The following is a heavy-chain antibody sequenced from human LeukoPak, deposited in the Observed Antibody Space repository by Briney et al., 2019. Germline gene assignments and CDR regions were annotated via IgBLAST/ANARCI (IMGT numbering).Heavy chain of an antibody. Sequence: PGGSLRLSCAASAFSFSNYNMNWVRQAPGKGLEWVSSITSSGSYIYYADSVKGRFTISRDNAKNSLYLQLNSLRAEDTAVYYCARGRVTMVRGVPFDPWGQGTLVTVSS. CDR1: AFSFSNYN. CDR2: ITSSGSYI. V-gene: IGHV3-21*01. CDR3: ARGRVTMVRGVPFDP. J-gene: IGHJ5*02. D-gene: IGHD3-10*01.